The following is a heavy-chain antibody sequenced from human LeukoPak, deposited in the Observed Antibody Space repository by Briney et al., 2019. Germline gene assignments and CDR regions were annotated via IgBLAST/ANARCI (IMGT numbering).Heavy chain of an antibody. CDR2: IYYSGTT. D-gene: IGHD6-13*01. Sequence: SETLSLTCTVSGGSISSYYWSWIRQPPGKGLEWIGYIYYSGTTNYNPSLKSRVTISVDTSKNQFSLKLSSVTAADTAVYYCARGVYIAAAQYAYWGQGTLVTASS. CDR1: GGSISSYY. V-gene: IGHV4-59*01. CDR3: ARGVYIAAAQYAY. J-gene: IGHJ4*02.